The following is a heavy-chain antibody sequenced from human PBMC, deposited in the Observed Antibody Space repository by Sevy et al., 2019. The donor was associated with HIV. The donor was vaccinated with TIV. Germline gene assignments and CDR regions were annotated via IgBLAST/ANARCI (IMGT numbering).Heavy chain of an antibody. Sequence: SETLSLTCTVSGGSIDSSPNYWGWIRQPPGKGLEWIGSLYYNGKTFYTPSLKSRVTISVDTSKNVFSLRVTSVTAADTAIYYCATTPVKMFGIVVPMYYFDSWGQGTLVTVSS. D-gene: IGHD3-3*01. J-gene: IGHJ4*02. CDR2: LYYNGKT. CDR1: GGSIDSSPNY. V-gene: IGHV4-39*01. CDR3: ATTPVKMFGIVVPMYYFDS.